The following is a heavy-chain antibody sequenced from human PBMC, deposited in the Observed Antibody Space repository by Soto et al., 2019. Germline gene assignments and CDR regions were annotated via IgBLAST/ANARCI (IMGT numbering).Heavy chain of an antibody. D-gene: IGHD2-21*01. CDR1: GGTFSSHG. Sequence: QVQLVQSGAEVKKPGSSVKVSCKASGGTFSSHGITWVRQAPGQGLEWMGGVIPMFGTPKYAQRFQGRVSITADKSTTAAYMERSSLRSEDTAVYYCAIGSVVVMGAATGGLIYWGQGALVTVSS. V-gene: IGHV1-69*06. CDR3: AIGSVVVMGAATGGLIY. CDR2: VIPMFGTP. J-gene: IGHJ4*02.